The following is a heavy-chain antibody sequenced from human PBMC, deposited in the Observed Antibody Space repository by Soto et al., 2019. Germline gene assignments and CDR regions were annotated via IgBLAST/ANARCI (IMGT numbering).Heavy chain of an antibody. CDR2: ISAGGDRT. CDR1: GFTFSHYP. J-gene: IGHJ4*02. V-gene: IGHV3-23*01. CDR3: ARRV. Sequence: EVQVSESGGGLVQPGGSLRLSCATSGFTFSHYPMNWVRQAPGKGLEWVSGISAGGDRTYYADSVKGRFTIFRDNSKNTVSLQMNSLRVEDPDVYYCARRVWGQGTLVTVSS.